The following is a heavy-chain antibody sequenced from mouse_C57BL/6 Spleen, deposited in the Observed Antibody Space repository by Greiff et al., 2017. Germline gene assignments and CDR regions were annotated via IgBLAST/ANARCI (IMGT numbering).Heavy chain of an antibody. D-gene: IGHD1-1*01. CDR2: IYPGSGST. CDR1: GYTFTSYW. J-gene: IGHJ2*01. Sequence: QVQLQQPGAELVKPGASVKMSCKASGYTFTSYWINWVKQRPGQGLEWIGDIYPGSGSTNYNEKFKRKATLTVDTSSSTASMQRIDLTSEDAAVYYCARGYFGSSGGDWGQGTTLTVSS. V-gene: IGHV1-55*01. CDR3: ARGYFGSSGGD.